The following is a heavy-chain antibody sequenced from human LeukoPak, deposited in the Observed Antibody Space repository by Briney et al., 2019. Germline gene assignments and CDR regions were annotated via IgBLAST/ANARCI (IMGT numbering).Heavy chain of an antibody. D-gene: IGHD3-16*02. J-gene: IGHJ4*02. V-gene: IGHV3-21*01. Sequence: GGSLRLSCAASGFTFSSYSMNWVRQAPGKGLEWVSSISSSSSYIYYADSVKGRFTIPRDNAKNSLYLQMNSLRAEDTAVYYCARDLYDYVWGSYRYGGVFDYWGQGTLVTVSS. CDR3: ARDLYDYVWGSYRYGGVFDY. CDR1: GFTFSSYS. CDR2: ISSSSSYI.